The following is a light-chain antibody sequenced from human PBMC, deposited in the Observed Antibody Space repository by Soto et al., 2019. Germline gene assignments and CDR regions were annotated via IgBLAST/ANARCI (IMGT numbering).Light chain of an antibody. V-gene: IGLV2-14*01. CDR1: SSDVGGYNY. CDR3: SSYTSSGTS. Sequence: QSALTQPASVSGSPGQSITISCPGTSSDVGGYNYVSWYQQHPGKAPKLMIYDVSNRPSGVSNRFSGSKSGNTASLTISGLQAEDEADYYCSSYTSSGTSFGTGTKVTVL. J-gene: IGLJ1*01. CDR2: DVS.